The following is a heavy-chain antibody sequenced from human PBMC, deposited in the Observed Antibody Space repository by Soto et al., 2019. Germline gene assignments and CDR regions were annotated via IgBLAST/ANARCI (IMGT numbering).Heavy chain of an antibody. J-gene: IGHJ5*02. CDR2: INPSGGST. D-gene: IGHD6-13*01. CDR1: GYTFTSYY. Sequence: ASVKVSCKASGYTFTSYYMHWVRQAPGQGLEWMGIINPSGGSTSYAQKFQGRVTMTRDTSTSTVYMELSSLRSGDTAVYYCALDPQAAAGLNLFDPWGQGSLVTGSS. CDR3: ALDPQAAAGLNLFDP. V-gene: IGHV1-46*01.